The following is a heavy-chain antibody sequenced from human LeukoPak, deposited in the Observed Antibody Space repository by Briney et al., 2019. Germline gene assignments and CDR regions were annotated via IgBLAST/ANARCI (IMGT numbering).Heavy chain of an antibody. Sequence: GVLRLSCAASGFTFSSYSMNWVRQAPGKGLEWVSSISSSSSYIYYADSVKGRFTISRDNAKNSLYLQMNSLRAEDTAVYYCARASAVVAASFSGYYYYMDVWGKGTTVTVSS. CDR1: GFTFSSYS. CDR2: ISSSSSYI. CDR3: ARASAVVAASFSGYYYYMDV. V-gene: IGHV3-21*01. J-gene: IGHJ6*03. D-gene: IGHD2-15*01.